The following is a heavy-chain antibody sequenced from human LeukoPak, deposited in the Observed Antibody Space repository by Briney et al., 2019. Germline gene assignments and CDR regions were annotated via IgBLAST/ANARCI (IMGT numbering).Heavy chain of an antibody. CDR1: GYSISSGYY. D-gene: IGHD5-24*01. V-gene: IGHV4-38-2*01. J-gene: IGHJ4*02. CDR2: IYHSGST. CDR3: ARRRDVYFDY. Sequence: PSETLSLTCAVSGYSISSGYYWGWIRQPPGKGLEWIGSIYHSGSTYYNPSLKSRVTISVDTSKNQFSLKLSSVTAADTAVYYCARRRDVYFDYWGQGTLGTVSS.